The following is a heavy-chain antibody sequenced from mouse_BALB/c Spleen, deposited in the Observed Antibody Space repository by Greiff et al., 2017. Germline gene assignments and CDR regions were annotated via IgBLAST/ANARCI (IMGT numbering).Heavy chain of an antibody. CDR3: ARHHYGNYFDY. D-gene: IGHD2-1*01. CDR1: GFTFSSYG. Sequence: EVNVVESGGDLVKPGGSLKLSCAASGFTFSSYGMSWVRQTPDKRLEWVATISSGGSYTYYPDSVKGRFTISRDNAKNTLYLQMSSLKSEDTAMYYCARHHYGNYFDYWGQGTTLTVSS. V-gene: IGHV5-6*01. CDR2: ISSGGSYT. J-gene: IGHJ2*01.